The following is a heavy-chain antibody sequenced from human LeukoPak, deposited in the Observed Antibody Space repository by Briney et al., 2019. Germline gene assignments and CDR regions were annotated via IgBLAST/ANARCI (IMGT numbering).Heavy chain of an antibody. CDR2: IYPGDSDT. Sequence: HGESLKISCKGSGYSFTSYWVGWVRQMPGKGLGWMGIIYPGDSDTRYSPSFQGQVTISADKSISTAYLQWSSLKASDTAMYYCARHGDRGKTYYYDSSGPWVHWGQGTLVTVSS. D-gene: IGHD3-22*01. V-gene: IGHV5-51*01. J-gene: IGHJ4*02. CDR1: GYSFTSYW. CDR3: ARHGDRGKTYYYDSSGPWVH.